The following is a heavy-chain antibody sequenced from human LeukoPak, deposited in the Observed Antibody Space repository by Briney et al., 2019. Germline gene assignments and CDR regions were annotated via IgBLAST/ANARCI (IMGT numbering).Heavy chain of an antibody. CDR1: GFTFGDYA. Sequence: GGSLRLSCTASGFTFGDYAMSWVRQAPGKGLEWVGFIRSKAYGGTTEYAASVKGRFTISRDDSKSIAYLQMNSLKTEDIAVYYCTRDSSGYLLYYFDYWGQGTLVTVSS. CDR2: IRSKAYGGTT. V-gene: IGHV3-49*04. D-gene: IGHD3-22*01. J-gene: IGHJ4*02. CDR3: TRDSSGYLLYYFDY.